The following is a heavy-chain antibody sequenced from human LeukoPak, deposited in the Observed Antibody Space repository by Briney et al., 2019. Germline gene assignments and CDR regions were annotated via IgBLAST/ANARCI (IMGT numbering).Heavy chain of an antibody. D-gene: IGHD6-25*01. CDR1: GGPFSGYY. Sequence: SETLSLTCAVYGGPFSGYYWSWIRQPPGKGLEWIGEINHSGSTNYNPSLKSRVTISVDTSKNQFSLKLSSVTAADTAVYYCARLYSTGPFDYWGQGTLVTVSS. V-gene: IGHV4-34*01. J-gene: IGHJ4*02. CDR2: INHSGST. CDR3: ARLYSTGPFDY.